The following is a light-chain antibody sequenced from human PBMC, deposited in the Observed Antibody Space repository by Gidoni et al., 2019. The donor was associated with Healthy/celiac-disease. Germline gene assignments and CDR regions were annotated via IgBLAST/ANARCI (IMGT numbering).Light chain of an antibody. CDR2: GAS. CDR1: QSVSSNY. CDR3: QQYGSSPFT. J-gene: IGKJ3*01. V-gene: IGKV3-20*01. Sequence: EIVLTQSPGTLSLSPGERATLSCRASQSVSSNYLAWYQQKPGQAPRLLIYGASSRATGIPDRFSGSGSGTDFTLTISRLEPEDFAVYYCQQYGSSPFTFXPXTKVDIK.